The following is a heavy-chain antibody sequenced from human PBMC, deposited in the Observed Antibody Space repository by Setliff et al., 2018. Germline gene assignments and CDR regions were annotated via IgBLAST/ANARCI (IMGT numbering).Heavy chain of an antibody. J-gene: IGHJ3*02. D-gene: IGHD3-22*01. V-gene: IGHV1-18*01. CDR1: GYNLDDFG. Sequence: ASVKVSCKASGYNLDDFGINWLRQAPGQGLEWMGWIRPYIGHTIYAQKSQGRVTMTTDAPTSTAYMELTSLRHDDTAVYYCARVVEHTHFYDSSDYYFDGLDIWGQGAKVTVSS. CDR3: ARVVEHTHFYDSSDYYFDGLDI. CDR2: IRPYIGHT.